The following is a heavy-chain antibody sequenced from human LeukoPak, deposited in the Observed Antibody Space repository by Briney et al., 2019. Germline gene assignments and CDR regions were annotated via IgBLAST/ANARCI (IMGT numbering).Heavy chain of an antibody. CDR1: GGTFSSYA. J-gene: IGHJ6*02. Sequence: SVKVSCRASGGTFSSYAISWVRQAPGQGLEWMGGIIPIFGTANYVQKFQGRVTITADESTSTAYMELSSLRSEDAAVYYCARSGVTADDYYYGMDVWGQGTTVTVSS. V-gene: IGHV1-69*13. CDR2: IIPIFGTA. CDR3: ARSGVTADDYYYGMDV. D-gene: IGHD5-18*01.